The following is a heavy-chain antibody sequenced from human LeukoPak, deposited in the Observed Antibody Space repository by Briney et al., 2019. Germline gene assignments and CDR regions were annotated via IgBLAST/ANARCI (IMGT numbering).Heavy chain of an antibody. CDR2: ISGSGGST. J-gene: IGHJ4*02. D-gene: IGHD3-9*01. Sequence: GGSLRLSCAASGFTFSSYAMSWVRQAPGKGLEWVSTISGSGGSTYYAGSVKGRFTISRDNSKNTLYLQMNSLRAEDTAVYYCAKFAPHYDILTGYYLDFWGQGTLVTVSS. CDR3: AKFAPHYDILTGYYLDF. CDR1: GFTFSSYA. V-gene: IGHV3-23*01.